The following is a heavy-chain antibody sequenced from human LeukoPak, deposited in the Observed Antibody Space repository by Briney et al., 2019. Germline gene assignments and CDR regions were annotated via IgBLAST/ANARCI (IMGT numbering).Heavy chain of an antibody. CDR3: ARIKYYYDSSGYYPDLDY. D-gene: IGHD3-22*01. CDR2: ISAYNGNT. Sequence: APVKVSCKASGYTFTSYGISWVRQAPGQGLEWMGWISAYNGNTNYAQKLQGRVTMTTDTSTSTAYMELRSLRSDDTAVYYCARIKYYYDSSGYYPDLDYWGQGTLVTVSS. V-gene: IGHV1-18*01. CDR1: GYTFTSYG. J-gene: IGHJ4*02.